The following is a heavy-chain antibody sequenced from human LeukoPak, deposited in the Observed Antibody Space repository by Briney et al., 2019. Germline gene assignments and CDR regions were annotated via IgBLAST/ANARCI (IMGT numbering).Heavy chain of an antibody. CDR3: AKSGPYCSSTSCNYFDY. D-gene: IGHD2-2*01. CDR1: GFTFSSYW. V-gene: IGHV3-74*03. CDR2: IKSDASTI. J-gene: IGHJ4*02. Sequence: PGGSLRLSCAASGFTFSSYWMHWVRQAPGKGLVWVSHIKSDASTITYADSVKGRFTISRDNAKNTLYLQMNSLRAEDTAVYYCAKSGPYCSSTSCNYFDYWGQGTLVTVSS.